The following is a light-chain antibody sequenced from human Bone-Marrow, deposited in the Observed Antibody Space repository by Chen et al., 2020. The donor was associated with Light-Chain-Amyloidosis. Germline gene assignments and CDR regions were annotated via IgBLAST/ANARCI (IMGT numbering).Light chain of an antibody. CDR3: QAWDSGTVI. J-gene: IGLJ2*01. V-gene: IGLV3-1*01. CDR2: EDK. Sequence: SYELTQPPSVSVSPGQTASITCSGDKLGDRYTYWYQLKSGQSPVLVIYEDKKRPSGIPERFSGSNSGNTATLTISGTQPMGEADYYWQAWDSGTVIFGGGTKLTVL. CDR1: KLGDRY.